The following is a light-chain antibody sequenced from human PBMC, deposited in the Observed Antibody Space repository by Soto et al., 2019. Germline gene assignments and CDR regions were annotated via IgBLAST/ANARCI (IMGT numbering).Light chain of an antibody. CDR2: DVT. J-gene: IGLJ2*01. CDR1: SSDIGGYDY. Sequence: QSALTQPASVSGSPGQSITISCTGSSSDIGGYDYVSWYQQHPGKAPKLLIYDVTYRPSGISDRFSGSKSGNTASLTISGLQPDEEADYYCSSYGASSTLFGGGTKLTVL. CDR3: SSYGASSTL. V-gene: IGLV2-14*03.